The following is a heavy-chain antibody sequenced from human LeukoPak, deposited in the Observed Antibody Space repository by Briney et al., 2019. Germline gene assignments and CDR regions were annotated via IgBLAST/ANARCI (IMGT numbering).Heavy chain of an antibody. V-gene: IGHV1-2*02. J-gene: IGHJ4*02. Sequence: ASVKVSCKASGYTFTDYYMHWVRQAPGQGLEWMGWINPNSGGTNFAQDFQGRVTMTRDTSISTAYMELSTLRSDDTAVYYCAREDYFVSGSYYNSCDYWGQGTLVTVSS. CDR2: INPNSGGT. CDR1: GYTFTDYY. CDR3: AREDYFVSGSYYNSCDY. D-gene: IGHD3-10*01.